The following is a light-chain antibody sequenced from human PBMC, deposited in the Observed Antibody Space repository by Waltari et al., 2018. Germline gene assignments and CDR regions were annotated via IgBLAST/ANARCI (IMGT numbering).Light chain of an antibody. CDR2: KAS. J-gene: IGKJ1*01. Sequence: QITQVPSTLSASVRGRVTYPFRARQRFGTWLAWYQLKPGEGPKLLIYKASNLESGVPSRFSGSGSGTEFTLTISSLQPDDLATYYCQQYDTSSRTFGQGTKVAIK. CDR3: QQYDTSSRT. V-gene: IGKV1-5*03. CDR1: QRFGTW.